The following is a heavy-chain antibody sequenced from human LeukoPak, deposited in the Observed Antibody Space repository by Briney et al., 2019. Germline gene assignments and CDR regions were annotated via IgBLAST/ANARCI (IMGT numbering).Heavy chain of an antibody. CDR2: INHSGSA. CDR1: GGSFSGYY. CDR3: ARGRGGYCSGGSCRTNWFDP. Sequence: SETLSLTCAVYGGSFSGYYWSWIRQPPGEGLGWVGDINHSGSANYNASLKSRVTISVDTSKNQFSLKLSSVTAADTAVYYCARGRGGYCSGGSCRTNWFDPWGQGTLVTVSS. J-gene: IGHJ5*02. D-gene: IGHD2-15*01. V-gene: IGHV4-34*01.